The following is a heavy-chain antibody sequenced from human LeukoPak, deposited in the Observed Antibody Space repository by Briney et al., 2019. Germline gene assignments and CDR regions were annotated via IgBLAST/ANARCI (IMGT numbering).Heavy chain of an antibody. CDR2: IYTSGST. CDR3: ARGVAASSGWYLDAFDI. V-gene: IGHV4-61*02. CDR1: GGPISSGNYY. Sequence: PSETLSLTCTVSGGPISSGNYYWSWIRQPAGKGLEWIGRIYTSGSTNYNPSLKSRVTISVDTSKNQFSLKLSSVTAADTAVYYRARGVAASSGWYLDAFDIWGQGTMVTVSS. D-gene: IGHD6-19*01. J-gene: IGHJ3*02.